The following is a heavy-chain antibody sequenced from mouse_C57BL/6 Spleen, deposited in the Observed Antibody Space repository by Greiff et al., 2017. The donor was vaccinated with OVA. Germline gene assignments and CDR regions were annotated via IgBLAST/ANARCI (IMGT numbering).Heavy chain of an antibody. D-gene: IGHD1-1*01. CDR1: GYTFTSYD. Sequence: QVQLQQSGPELVKPGASVKLSCKASGYTFTSYDINWVKQRPGQGLEWIGWIYPRDGSTKYNEKFKGKATFTVDTSASTSYMELHSLTSEDSAVYFCATLGSSDAMDYWGQGTSVTVSS. V-gene: IGHV1-85*01. CDR3: ATLGSSDAMDY. CDR2: IYPRDGST. J-gene: IGHJ4*01.